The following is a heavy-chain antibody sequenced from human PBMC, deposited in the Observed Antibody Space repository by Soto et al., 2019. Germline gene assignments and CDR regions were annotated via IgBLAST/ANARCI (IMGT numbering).Heavy chain of an antibody. D-gene: IGHD1-26*01. CDR3: ALALGPTTGLDY. J-gene: IGHJ4*02. Sequence: QVQLQESGPGLVKPSQTLSLICSVSGASTVSHYHWTWIRQPPGKGLEWMGYIFNSGTTFYNPSLTSRLSISMDTSGNHFSLELRSVTAADTAVYYCALALGPTTGLDYWGQVTLVTVSS. CDR2: IFNSGTT. CDR1: GASTVSHYH. V-gene: IGHV4-31*02.